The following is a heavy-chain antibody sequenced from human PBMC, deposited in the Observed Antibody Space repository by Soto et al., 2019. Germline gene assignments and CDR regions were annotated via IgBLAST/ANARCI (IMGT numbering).Heavy chain of an antibody. CDR1: GGTFSSYA. J-gene: IGHJ6*02. V-gene: IGHV1-69*13. CDR3: ARDKVAAPYYYYYGMDV. Sequence: GASVKVSCKASGGTFSSYAMSWVRQAPGQGLEWMGGIIPIFGTANYAQRFQGRVTITADESTSTAYMELSSLRSEDTAVYYCARDKVAAPYYYYYGMDVWGQGTTVTVSS. D-gene: IGHD6-6*01. CDR2: IIPIFGTA.